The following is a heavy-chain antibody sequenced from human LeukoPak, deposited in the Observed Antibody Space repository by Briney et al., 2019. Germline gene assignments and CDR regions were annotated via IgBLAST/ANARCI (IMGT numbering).Heavy chain of an antibody. Sequence: PGGSLRLSCATSGFTLSTSGMHWVRQAPGKGLEWVAAIWSGNERYADSMRGRFTISRDISKSTVYLQMNNLRAEDTAVYYCATDGAGFDTWGQGVLVTVSS. CDR3: ATDGAGFDT. J-gene: IGHJ5*02. CDR1: GFTLSTSG. V-gene: IGHV3-33*04. CDR2: IWSGNE.